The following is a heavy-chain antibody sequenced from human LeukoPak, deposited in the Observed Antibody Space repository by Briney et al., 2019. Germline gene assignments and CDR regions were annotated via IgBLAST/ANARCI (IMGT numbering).Heavy chain of an antibody. V-gene: IGHV4-59*01. Sequence: SETLSLTCTVSGGSISSYYWSWIRQPPGKGLEWIGYIYYSGSTNYNPSLKSRVTISVDTSKNQFSLKLSSVTAADTAVYYCAAARRTVTTYFFDYWGQGTLVTVSS. CDR3: AAARRTVTTYFFDY. D-gene: IGHD4-17*01. CDR1: GGSISSYY. J-gene: IGHJ4*02. CDR2: IYYSGST.